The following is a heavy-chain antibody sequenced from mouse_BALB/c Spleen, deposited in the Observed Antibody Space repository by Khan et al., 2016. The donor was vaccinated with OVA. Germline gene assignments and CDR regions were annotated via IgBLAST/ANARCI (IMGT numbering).Heavy chain of an antibody. CDR1: GFTFSDFV. V-gene: IGHV5-17*02. CDR3: ARLGDGGYCDV. Sequence: EVELVESGGGLVQPGGSRKLSCAASGFTFSDFVMHWVRQAPEKGLEWVAFISSGSSTIYSADTVKGRFTISRDNPKNTLFLQMTSLRSEDTAMYYCARLGDGGYCDVWGAGTTVTVSS. D-gene: IGHD2-3*01. CDR2: ISSGSSTI. J-gene: IGHJ1*01.